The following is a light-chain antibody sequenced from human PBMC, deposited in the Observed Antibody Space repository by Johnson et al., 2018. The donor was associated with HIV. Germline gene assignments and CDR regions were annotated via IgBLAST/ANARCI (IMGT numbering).Light chain of an antibody. CDR3: RTWDRSLSAPYV. J-gene: IGLJ1*01. Sequence: QLVLTQPPSVSAAPGQEVTISCSGSYSNIGSNYVSWYQQLPGTAPKPLLSDNDKRPSGIPARFSGSKSRPSAPPGITGPSAGDEADYYCRTWDRSLSAPYVFGTGTKVTVL. CDR2: DND. V-gene: IGLV1-51*01. CDR1: YSNIGSNY.